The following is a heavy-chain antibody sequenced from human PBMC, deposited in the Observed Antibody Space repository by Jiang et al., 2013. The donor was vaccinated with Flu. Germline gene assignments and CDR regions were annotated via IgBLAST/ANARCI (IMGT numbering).Heavy chain of an antibody. CDR3: TTDLIAPTFDY. V-gene: IGHV3-15*07. CDR1: GFTFSNAW. J-gene: IGHJ4*02. CDR2: IRSKTDGETT. Sequence: QLLESGGGLVNPGGSLRLSCAASGFTFSNAWMNWVRQAPGKGLEWVGRIRSKTDGETTDYAAPAKGRFTISRDDPKNTLYLQMNSLKTEDTAVYYCTTDLIAPTFDYWGQGTLVTVSS. D-gene: IGHD2-21*01.